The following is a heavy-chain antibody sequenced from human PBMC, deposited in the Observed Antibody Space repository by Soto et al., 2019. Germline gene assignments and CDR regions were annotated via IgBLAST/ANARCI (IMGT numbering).Heavy chain of an antibody. CDR2: VSHDGRNT. J-gene: IGHJ4*02. Sequence: VQLVESGGGVVQPGRSLRLSCAASGFTFSDYAMHWVRQAPGKGLELVAGVSHDGRNTHYADSVKGRFTISRDSSENTVSLEMTSLRAEDTAVYYCAKGGRQWLVTSDFNYWGQGALVTVSS. V-gene: IGHV3-30*18. CDR1: GFTFSDYA. D-gene: IGHD6-19*01. CDR3: AKGGRQWLVTSDFNY.